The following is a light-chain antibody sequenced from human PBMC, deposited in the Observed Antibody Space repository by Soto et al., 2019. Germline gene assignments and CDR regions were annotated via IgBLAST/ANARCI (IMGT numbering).Light chain of an antibody. CDR3: QQYFEWPPMT. CDR1: ETVATN. Sequence: EVVRTQSPATLSVSPGERATLSCSASETVATNLAWYQQKPGQAPRLLISGASTRAAGISDRFRGSGSGTEFTLTISRLRSEDSAIYYCQQYFEWPPMTFGQGTKVEI. CDR2: GAS. V-gene: IGKV3-15*01. J-gene: IGKJ1*01.